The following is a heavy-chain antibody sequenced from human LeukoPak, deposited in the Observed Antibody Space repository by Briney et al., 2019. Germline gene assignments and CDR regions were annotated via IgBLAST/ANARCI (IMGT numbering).Heavy chain of an antibody. Sequence: GGSLRLSCAASGFTFSSYAMSWVRQAPGKGLEWVSAISGSGGSTYYADSVKGRFTISRDNSKNTLYVQMNSLRAEDTAVYYCAKGPRTYYYGSGSSSWGQGTTVTVSS. CDR2: ISGSGGST. CDR3: AKGPRTYYYGSGSSS. J-gene: IGHJ6*02. D-gene: IGHD3-10*01. CDR1: GFTFSSYA. V-gene: IGHV3-23*01.